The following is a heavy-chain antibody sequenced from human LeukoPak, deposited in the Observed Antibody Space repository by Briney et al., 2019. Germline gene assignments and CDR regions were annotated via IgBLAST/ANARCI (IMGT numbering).Heavy chain of an antibody. V-gene: IGHV4-39*01. J-gene: IGHJ4*02. D-gene: IGHD3-3*01. CDR3: ARLPRDDFWSNFFDY. CDR1: GGSIRSSYYY. CDR2: IYYRGST. Sequence: SETLSLTCTVSGGSIRSSYYYWGWIRQPPGKGLEWIGSIYYRGSTYYNPSLKSRVTISVDTSKNQFSLKLSSVTAADTAVYYCARLPRDDFWSNFFDYWGQGTLVTVSS.